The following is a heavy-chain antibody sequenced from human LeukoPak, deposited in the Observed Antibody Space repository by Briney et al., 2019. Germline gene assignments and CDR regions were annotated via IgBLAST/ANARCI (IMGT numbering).Heavy chain of an antibody. CDR3: ARGNYFGDYVGVGIYFDY. V-gene: IGHV3-7*01. D-gene: IGHD4-17*01. J-gene: IGHJ4*02. CDR1: GFSNSSYR. CDR2: IKQDGSEN. Sequence: PGGSLRLSCAASGFSNSSYRMSWVRQAPGKGLEWVANIKQDGSENYYVDSVKGRFTTSRDNAKSSLYLQMNSLRAEDTAVYYCARGNYFGDYVGVGIYFDYWGQGNLVTVSS.